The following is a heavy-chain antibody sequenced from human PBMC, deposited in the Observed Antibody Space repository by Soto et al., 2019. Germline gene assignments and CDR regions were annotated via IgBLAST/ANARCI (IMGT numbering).Heavy chain of an antibody. D-gene: IGHD1-26*01. J-gene: IGHJ6*02. CDR2: IIPIFGTA. CDR3: AIGRALSTIVVYGMDV. Sequence: ASVKVSCKASGGTFSSYAISWVRQAPGQGLEWMGGIIPIFGTANCAQKFQGRVTITADKSTSTAYMELSSLRSEDTAVYYCAIGRALSTIVVYGMDVWGQGTTVTVSS. V-gene: IGHV1-69*06. CDR1: GGTFSSYA.